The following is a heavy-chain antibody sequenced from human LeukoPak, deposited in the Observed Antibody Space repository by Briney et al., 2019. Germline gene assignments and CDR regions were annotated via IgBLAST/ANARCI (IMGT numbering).Heavy chain of an antibody. J-gene: IGHJ6*03. Sequence: PSETLSLTCSVSGGSITSDYWNWIRQPPGKGLEWIGYMYHSGSITYNPSLKSRITMSVDTSKNHFSLKLTSVTAADTAVYYCARAVRKNYCRYYMDVWGKGTTVTVSS. V-gene: IGHV4-59*01. CDR1: GGSITSDY. CDR2: MYHSGSI. CDR3: ARAVRKNYCRYYMDV.